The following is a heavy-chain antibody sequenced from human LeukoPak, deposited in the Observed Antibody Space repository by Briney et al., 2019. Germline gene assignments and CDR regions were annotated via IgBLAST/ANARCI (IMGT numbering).Heavy chain of an antibody. Sequence: SETLSLTCTVSGGSISSYYWSWIRQPPGKGLEWIGYIYYSGSTNYNPSLKSRVTMSVDTSKNQFSLKLSSVTAADTAVYYCARVSGCSSTSCYRIDPWGQGTLVTVSS. D-gene: IGHD2-2*02. CDR3: ARVSGCSSTSCYRIDP. V-gene: IGHV4-59*12. CDR1: GGSISSYY. J-gene: IGHJ5*02. CDR2: IYYSGST.